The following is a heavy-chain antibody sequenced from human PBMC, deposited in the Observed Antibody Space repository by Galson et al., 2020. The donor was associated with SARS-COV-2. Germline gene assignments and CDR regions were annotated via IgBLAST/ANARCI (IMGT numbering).Heavy chain of an antibody. Sequence: GGSLRLSCAASGFTFSSFAMSWVRQAPGKGLEWVSAISGSDGTTDYADSVKGRFTISRDNSKNTLYLQMNSLRAEDTAVYYCAKVRHSSGPHGAFDIGGQGTMVTVSS. D-gene: IGHD3-22*01. J-gene: IGHJ3*02. V-gene: IGHV3-23*01. CDR2: ISGSDGTT. CDR1: GFTFSSFA. CDR3: AKVRHSSGPHGAFDI.